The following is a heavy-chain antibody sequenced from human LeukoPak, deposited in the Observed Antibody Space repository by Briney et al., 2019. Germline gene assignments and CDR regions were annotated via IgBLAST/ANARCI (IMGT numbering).Heavy chain of an antibody. CDR3: ARDVMDPGTYYYGMDV. V-gene: IGHV4-34*01. Sequence: SETLSLTCAVYGGSFSGYYWSWIRQPPGKGLEWIGEINHSGSTNYNPSLKSRVTISVDTSKNQFSLKLSSVTAADTAVYYCARDVMDPGTYYYGMDVWGQGTTVTVSS. CDR2: INHSGST. D-gene: IGHD6-13*01. J-gene: IGHJ6*02. CDR1: GGSFSGYY.